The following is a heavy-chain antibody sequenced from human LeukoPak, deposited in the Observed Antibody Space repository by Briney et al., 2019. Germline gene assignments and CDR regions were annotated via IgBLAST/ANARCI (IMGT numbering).Heavy chain of an antibody. D-gene: IGHD4-23*01. CDR3: ASEPTTTVVTPNVY. CDR2: INHSGST. V-gene: IGHV4-34*01. Sequence: SETLSLTCTVSGGSISSYYWSWIRQPPGKGLEWIGDINHSGSTNYNPSLKSRVTISVDTSKNQFSLKLSSVTAADTAMYYCASEPTTTVVTPNVYWGQGTLVTVSS. J-gene: IGHJ4*02. CDR1: GGSISSYY.